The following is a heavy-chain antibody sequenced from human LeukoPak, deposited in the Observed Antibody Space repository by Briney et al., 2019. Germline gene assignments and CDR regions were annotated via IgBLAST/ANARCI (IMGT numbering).Heavy chain of an antibody. CDR1: GFTFSSYG. CDR2: IRYDGSNK. D-gene: IGHD3-3*01. J-gene: IGHJ4*02. V-gene: IGHV3-30*02. CDR3: AKDRDFWSGYYGNFDY. Sequence: GGSLRLSCAASGFTFSSYGMHWVRQAPGKGLKWVAFIRYDGSNKYYADSVKGRFTISRDNSKNTLYLQMNSLRAEDTAVYYCAKDRDFWSGYYGNFDYWGQGTLVTVSS.